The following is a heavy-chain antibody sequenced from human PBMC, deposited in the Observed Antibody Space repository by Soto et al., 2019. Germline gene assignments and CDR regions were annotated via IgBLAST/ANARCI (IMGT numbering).Heavy chain of an antibody. CDR2: IIPIFGTA. V-gene: IGHV1-69*01. CDR3: ERSIRGDSSDLDY. D-gene: IGHD3-22*01. J-gene: IGHJ4*02. CDR1: GGNLSSYA. Sequence: QVQLVQSGAEVKKPGSSVKVSCNASGGNLSSYATSWVRQAPGQGLEWMGGIIPIFGTANYAQKFQGRVTITADESTSTAYTELSSLRSEYTAVYYLERSIRGDSSDLDYGGQGTLGTVSS.